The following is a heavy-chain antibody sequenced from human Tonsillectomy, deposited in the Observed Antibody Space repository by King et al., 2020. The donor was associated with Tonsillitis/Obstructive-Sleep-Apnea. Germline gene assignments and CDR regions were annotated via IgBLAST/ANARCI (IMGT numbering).Heavy chain of an antibody. D-gene: IGHD5-24*01. Sequence: VQLVESGGGVVQPGRSLRLSCAASGFTFSSYAMHWVRQAPGKGLEWVAVISYDGSDEYYADSVKGRFTISRDNSKNTVYLQMNSLRAEDTAVYYCARDGGVEMATIDNYFDYWGQGTLVTVSS. CDR2: ISYDGSDE. CDR3: ARDGGVEMATIDNYFDY. CDR1: GFTFSSYA. J-gene: IGHJ4*02. V-gene: IGHV3-30*04.